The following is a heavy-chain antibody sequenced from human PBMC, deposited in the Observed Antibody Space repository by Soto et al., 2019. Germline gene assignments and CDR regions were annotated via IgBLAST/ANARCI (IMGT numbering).Heavy chain of an antibody. J-gene: IGHJ6*03. CDR3: AKDPRRIAAADLGYYYYYMDV. Sequence: GGSLRLSCAASGFTFSSYAMSWVRQAPGKGLEWVSAISGSGGSTYYADSVKGRFTISRDNSKNTLYLQMNSLRAEDTAVYYCAKDPRRIAAADLGYYYYYMDVWGKGTTVTVSS. D-gene: IGHD6-13*01. CDR1: GFTFSSYA. CDR2: ISGSGGST. V-gene: IGHV3-23*01.